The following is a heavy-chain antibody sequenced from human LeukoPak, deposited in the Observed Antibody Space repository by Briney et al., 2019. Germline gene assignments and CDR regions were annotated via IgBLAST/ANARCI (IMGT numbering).Heavy chain of an antibody. Sequence: SETLSLTRTVSGGSLSSGGYYWSWIRQHPGKGLEWIGYIYYSGSTYYNPSLKSRVTISVDTSKNQFSLKLSSVTAADTAVYYCARVGESYCSGGSCYSGLFDYWGQGTLVTVSS. CDR3: ARVGESYCSGGSCYSGLFDY. CDR1: GGSLSSGGYY. D-gene: IGHD2-15*01. V-gene: IGHV4-31*03. CDR2: IYYSGST. J-gene: IGHJ4*02.